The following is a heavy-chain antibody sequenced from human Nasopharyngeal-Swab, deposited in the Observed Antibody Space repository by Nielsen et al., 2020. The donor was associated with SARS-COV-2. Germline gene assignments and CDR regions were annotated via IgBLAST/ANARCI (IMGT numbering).Heavy chain of an antibody. J-gene: IGHJ4*02. Sequence: ASVKVSCKASGYSFTEYDLNWVRQATGQGLEWMGWMNPRSGDADYAQKFQGRVIMTRDTSTSTAYMELSSLRSEDTAVYYCARYDDYYDSSGYAYWGQGTLVTVSS. CDR3: ARYDDYYDSSGYAY. CDR2: MNPRSGDA. CDR1: GYSFTEYD. V-gene: IGHV1-8*01. D-gene: IGHD3-22*01.